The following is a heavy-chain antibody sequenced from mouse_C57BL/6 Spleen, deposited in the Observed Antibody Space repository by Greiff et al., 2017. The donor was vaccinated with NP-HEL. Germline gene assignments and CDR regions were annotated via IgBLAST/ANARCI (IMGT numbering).Heavy chain of an antibody. V-gene: IGHV1-69*01. D-gene: IGHD3-1*01. CDR3: ARLARWYFDV. CDR1: GYTFTSYW. Sequence: QQSCKASGYTFTSYWMHWVKQRPGQGLEWIGEIDPSDSYTNYNQKFKGKSTLTVDKSSSTAYMQLSSLTSEDSAVYYCARLARWYFDVWGTGTTVTVSS. J-gene: IGHJ1*03. CDR2: IDPSDSYT.